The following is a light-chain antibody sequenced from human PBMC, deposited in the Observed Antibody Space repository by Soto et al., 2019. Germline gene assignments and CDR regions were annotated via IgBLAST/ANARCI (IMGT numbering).Light chain of an antibody. V-gene: IGKV3-15*01. CDR1: QSVSSN. CDR2: GAS. CDR3: QKYNNWPPIT. J-gene: IGKJ5*01. Sequence: EIVIAQSPATLSVSPGERATLSCRGSQSVSSNLAWYQQSPGEAPRLLIYGASTRATGIPASFSGSGSGTEFNLTISSLQSEDFAVYYCQKYNNWPPITSGQGTRLDIK.